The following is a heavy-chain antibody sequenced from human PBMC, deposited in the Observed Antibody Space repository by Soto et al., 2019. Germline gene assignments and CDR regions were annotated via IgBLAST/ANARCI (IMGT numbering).Heavy chain of an antibody. D-gene: IGHD2-15*01. J-gene: IGHJ4*02. CDR1: GYTFTSYG. CDR2: MNANSGNT. Sequence: ASVKVSCKASGYTFTSYGISWVRQATGQGPEWMGWMNANSGNTGYAQKFQGRITMTRDTSIRTAYMELNSLTSDDTAVYYCATYCSGGSCYVYWGQGTPVTVSS. CDR3: ATYCSGGSCYVY. V-gene: IGHV1-8*01.